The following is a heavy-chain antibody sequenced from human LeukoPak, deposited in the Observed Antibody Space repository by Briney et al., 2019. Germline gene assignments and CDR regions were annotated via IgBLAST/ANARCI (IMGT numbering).Heavy chain of an antibody. D-gene: IGHD4-23*01. CDR2: IWYDGSNK. CDR1: GFTFSSYG. Sequence: GGSLRLSCAASGFTFSSYGMHWVRQAPGKGLEWVAVIWYDGSNKYYADSVKGRFTISRGNSKNTLYLQMNSLRAEDTAVYYCARDWYDGNSDYYYGMDVWGQGTTVTVSS. J-gene: IGHJ6*02. CDR3: ARDWYDGNSDYYYGMDV. V-gene: IGHV3-33*01.